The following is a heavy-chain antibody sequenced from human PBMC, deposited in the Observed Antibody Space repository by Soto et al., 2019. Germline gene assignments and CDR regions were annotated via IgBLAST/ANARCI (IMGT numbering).Heavy chain of an antibody. V-gene: IGHV3-30*18. CDR3: AKDRYSSSPGHLEY. CDR2: ISDDGNSQ. J-gene: IGHJ4*02. CDR1: ELSFSNYG. Sequence: QVQLVELGGGAVQPGRSLTLSCTASELSFSNYGMHWVRQAPGKGLEWVAIISDDGNSQNYAGSVKGRFTISRDNFKNTVYLQMGRLRGDDTAVYYCAKDRYSSSPGHLEYWGQGTLVTVSS. D-gene: IGHD6-19*01.